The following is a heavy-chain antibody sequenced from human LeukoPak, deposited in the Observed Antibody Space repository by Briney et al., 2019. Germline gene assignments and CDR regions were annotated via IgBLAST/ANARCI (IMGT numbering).Heavy chain of an antibody. D-gene: IGHD3-22*01. CDR2: IYSGGST. V-gene: IGHV3-53*01. CDR3: ARSGLWYSSGPFDY. J-gene: IGHJ4*02. CDR1: GFTFSSYA. Sequence: GGSLRLSCAASGFTFSSYAMSWVRQAPGKGLEWVSVIYSGGSTYYADSVKGRFTISRDNSKNTLYLQMNSLRAEDTAVYYCARSGLWYSSGPFDYWGQGTLVTVSS.